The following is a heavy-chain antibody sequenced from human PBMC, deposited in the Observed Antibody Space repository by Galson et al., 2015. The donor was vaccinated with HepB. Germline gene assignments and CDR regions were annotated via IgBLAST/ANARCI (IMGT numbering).Heavy chain of an antibody. Sequence: SLRLSCAASGFTFSSYGMHWVRQAPGKGLEWVAVISYDGSNKYYADSVKGRFTISRDNSKNTLYLQMNSLRAEDTAVYYCANSEYVAGFDPWGQGTLVTVSS. V-gene: IGHV3-30*18. CDR2: ISYDGSNK. CDR1: GFTFSSYG. D-gene: IGHD2/OR15-2a*01. CDR3: ANSEYVAGFDP. J-gene: IGHJ5*02.